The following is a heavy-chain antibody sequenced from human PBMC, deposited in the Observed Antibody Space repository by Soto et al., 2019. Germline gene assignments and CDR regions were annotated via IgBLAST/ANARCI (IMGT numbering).Heavy chain of an antibody. J-gene: IGHJ6*02. V-gene: IGHV3-23*01. CDR3: ASSSGDLDVYGMDI. D-gene: IGHD3-10*01. CDR2: VTGGGHTT. CDR1: GLTFSRYA. Sequence: EAQLLESGGGLVQPGGSLRLSCAASGLTFSRYAMSWVRQAPGKGLEWVSTVTGGGHTTYNADSVNGRFTISRDNSKSTLYLQMYNLRAEDTAIYYCASSSGDLDVYGMDIWGPGTTVTVSS.